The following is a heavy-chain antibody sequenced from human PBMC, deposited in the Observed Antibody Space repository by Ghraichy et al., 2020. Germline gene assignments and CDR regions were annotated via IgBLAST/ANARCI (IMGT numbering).Heavy chain of an antibody. D-gene: IGHD3-9*01. V-gene: IGHV3-23*01. J-gene: IGHJ4*02. CDR1: GFTFSSYA. Sequence: LSLTCAASGFTFSSYAMSWVRQAPGKGLEWVSAISGSGGSTYYADSVKGRFTISRDNSKNTLYLQMNSLRAEDTAVYYCAKPYYDILTAPFDYWGQGTLVTVSS. CDR3: AKPYYDILTAPFDY. CDR2: ISGSGGST.